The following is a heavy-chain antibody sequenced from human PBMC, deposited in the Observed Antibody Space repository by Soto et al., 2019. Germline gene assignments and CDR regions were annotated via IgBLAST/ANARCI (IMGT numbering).Heavy chain of an antibody. D-gene: IGHD4-17*01. V-gene: IGHV3-23*01. J-gene: IGHJ5*02. Sequence: GESLKISCAASGFTFSSYAMSWVRQAPGKGLEWVSAISGSGGSTYYADSVKGRFTISRDNSKNTLYLQMNSLRAEDTAVYYCAKDHDYGDLLRTNWFDPWGQGTLVTVSS. CDR1: GFTFSSYA. CDR3: AKDHDYGDLLRTNWFDP. CDR2: ISGSGGST.